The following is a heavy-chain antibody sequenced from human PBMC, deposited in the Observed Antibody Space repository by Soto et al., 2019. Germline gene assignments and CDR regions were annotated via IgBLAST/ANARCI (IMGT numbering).Heavy chain of an antibody. J-gene: IGHJ3*01. D-gene: IGHD3-3*01. CDR1: VFTSSG. CDR2: ISTHNGNT. Sequence: QVQLVQSVAEVKKPGASVKVSCKASVFTSSGISWVRQTPGQGLEWMGWISTHNGNTSYAQKFQGRVIMTIDTSTTTDYMELRSLRADDTAIYFCAREVILGPVAAYDLWGQGTMVSVSS. CDR3: AREVILGPVAAYDL. V-gene: IGHV1-18*04.